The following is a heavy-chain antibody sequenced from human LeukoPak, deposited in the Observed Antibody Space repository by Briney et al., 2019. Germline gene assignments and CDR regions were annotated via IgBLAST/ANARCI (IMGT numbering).Heavy chain of an antibody. CDR2: ISSSGNTI. J-gene: IGHJ4*02. V-gene: IGHV3-48*03. CDR3: ARSREAYYDILTGYYHSFDY. Sequence: PGGSLRLSCAASGFTFSSYEMNWVRQAPGKGLERVSYISSSGNTIYYADSVKGRFTISRDNAKNSLYLQMNSLRAEDTAVYYCARSREAYYDILTGYYHSFDYWGQGTLVTVSS. CDR1: GFTFSSYE. D-gene: IGHD3-9*01.